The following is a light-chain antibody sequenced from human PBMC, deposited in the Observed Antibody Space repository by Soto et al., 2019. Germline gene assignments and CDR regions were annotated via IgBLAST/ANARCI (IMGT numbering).Light chain of an antibody. CDR2: ENN. J-gene: IGLJ1*01. V-gene: IGLV1-51*02. CDR3: GTWDSSLSVLYV. CDR1: SSNIGNNY. Sequence: QSVLTQPPSVSAAPGQKVTISCSGSSSNIGNNYVSWYQQLPGTAPKLLIYENNKRPSGIPDRFSGSKSGTSATLGITGLQTGDEADYYGGTWDSSLSVLYVFGTGTKVTVL.